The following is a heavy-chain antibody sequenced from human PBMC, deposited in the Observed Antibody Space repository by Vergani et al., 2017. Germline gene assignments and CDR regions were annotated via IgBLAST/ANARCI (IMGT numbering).Heavy chain of an antibody. J-gene: IGHJ5*02. D-gene: IGHD1-26*01. CDR3: ARSGIVGATTWFDP. CDR1: GGSIRSYY. V-gene: IGHV4-59*01. CDR2: IYSSGST. Sequence: QVPLQESGPGLVKPSEPLSLTCPVSGGSIRSYYWSWIRQPPGKGLEWIGYIYSSGSTNYNPSLKSRVTISVDTSKNQFSLKLSSVTAADTAVYYCARSGIVGATTWFDPWGQGTLVTVSS.